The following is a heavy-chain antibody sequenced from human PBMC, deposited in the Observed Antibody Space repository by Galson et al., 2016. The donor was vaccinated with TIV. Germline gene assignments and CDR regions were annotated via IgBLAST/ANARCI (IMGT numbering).Heavy chain of an antibody. D-gene: IGHD3-3*01. J-gene: IGHJ5*02. Sequence: QSGAEVKKPGESLRISCKGSGYSFTNYWITWVRQMPGKGLEWMGRIDPSDSYINYSPSFQGHVTISADRSINTACLQWSSLKASDSAMYYCARGVSTGSGWLDPWGQGTLVTVSS. V-gene: IGHV5-10-1*01. CDR1: GYSFTNYW. CDR3: ARGVSTGSGWLDP. CDR2: IDPSDSYI.